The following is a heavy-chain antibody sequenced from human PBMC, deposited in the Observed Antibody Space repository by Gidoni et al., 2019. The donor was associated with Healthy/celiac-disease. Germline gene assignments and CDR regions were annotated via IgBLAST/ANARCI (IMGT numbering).Heavy chain of an antibody. V-gene: IGHV3-30-3*01. CDR2: ISYDGSNK. Sequence: QVQLVESGGGVFQPGRSLRLSCAASGFTFSSYAMHWVRQAPGKGLEWVAVISYDGSNKYYADSVKGRFTISRDNSKNTLYLQMNSLRAEDTAVYYCARIAAAGKRRYYYYGMDVWGQGTTVTVSS. CDR1: GFTFSSYA. D-gene: IGHD6-13*01. J-gene: IGHJ6*02. CDR3: ARIAAAGKRRYYYYGMDV.